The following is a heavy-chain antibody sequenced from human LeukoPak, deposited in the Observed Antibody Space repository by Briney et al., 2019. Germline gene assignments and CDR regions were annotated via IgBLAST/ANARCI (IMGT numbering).Heavy chain of an antibody. Sequence: SETLSLTCTVSGGSISSYYWSWIRQPPGKGLAWIGYIYYSGSTNYNPSLKSRVTISVDTSKNQFSLKLSSVTAVDTAVYYCARFIAAAGNSGPGWFDPWGQGTLVTVSS. CDR1: GGSISSYY. D-gene: IGHD6-13*01. CDR3: ARFIAAAGNSGPGWFDP. J-gene: IGHJ5*02. CDR2: IYYSGST. V-gene: IGHV4-59*08.